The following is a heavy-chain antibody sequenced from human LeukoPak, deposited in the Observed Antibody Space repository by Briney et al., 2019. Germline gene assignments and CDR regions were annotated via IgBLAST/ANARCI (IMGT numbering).Heavy chain of an antibody. CDR3: ARENDVVAFDI. CDR2: ISSSSSYI. CDR1: GFTFDDYA. J-gene: IGHJ3*02. Sequence: GGSLRLSCAASGFTFDDYAMHWVRQAPGRGLEWVSSISSSSSYIYYADSVKGRFTISRDNAKNSLYLQMNSLRAEDTAVYYCARENDVVAFDIWGQGTMVTVSS. V-gene: IGHV3-21*01.